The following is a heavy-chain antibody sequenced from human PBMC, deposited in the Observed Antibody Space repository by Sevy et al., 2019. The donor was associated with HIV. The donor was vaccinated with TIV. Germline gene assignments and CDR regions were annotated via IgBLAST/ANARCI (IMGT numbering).Heavy chain of an antibody. V-gene: IGHV4-59*08. D-gene: IGHD1-26*01. CDR2: IYYNGHI. CDR1: GGCMTSLY. J-gene: IGHJ4*02. CDR3: AGENAWGRGYS. Sequence: SETLSLTCTVSGGCMTSLYWNWIRQPPGKGLEWIANIYYNGHINYNPSLKSRVTLSLDTSKNQFSLRLISVTAADTAMYYCAGENAWGRGYSWGQGTLVTVSS.